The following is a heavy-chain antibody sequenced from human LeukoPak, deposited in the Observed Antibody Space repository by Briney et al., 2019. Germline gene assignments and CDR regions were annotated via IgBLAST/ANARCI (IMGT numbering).Heavy chain of an antibody. CDR2: INPNSGGT. V-gene: IGHV1-2*02. Sequence: ASVKVSCKAFGYTFTSNYMHWVRQAPGQGLEWMGWINPNSGGTNYAQKFQGRVTMTRDTSISTAYMELSRLRSDDTAVYYCATNVGGSGSYYFGYWGQGTLVTVSS. CDR1: GYTFTSNY. J-gene: IGHJ4*02. D-gene: IGHD3-10*01. CDR3: ATNVGGSGSYYFGY.